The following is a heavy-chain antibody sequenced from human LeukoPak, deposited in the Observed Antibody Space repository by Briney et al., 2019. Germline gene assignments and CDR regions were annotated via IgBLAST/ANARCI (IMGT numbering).Heavy chain of an antibody. CDR3: ARHSAMTWESRN. CDR2: IDHSGST. J-gene: IGHJ4*02. CDR1: GGSFSAYY. D-gene: IGHD1-26*01. V-gene: IGHV4-34*01. Sequence: SETLSLTCAVYGGSFSAYYWTWIRQPPGKGLEWIGEIDHSGSTNYNPSLKSRVTISVDTSKNQFSLKLSSVTAADTAVYYCARHSAMTWESRNWGQGTLVTVSS.